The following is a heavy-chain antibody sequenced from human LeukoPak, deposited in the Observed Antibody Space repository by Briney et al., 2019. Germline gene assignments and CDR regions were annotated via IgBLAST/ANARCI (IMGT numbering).Heavy chain of an antibody. D-gene: IGHD6-13*01. CDR3: ARSSSRDDY. Sequence: GGSLRLSCAASGFTFSSYAMSWVRQAPGKGLEWVSVIYSGGSTYYADSVKGRFTISRDNSKNTLYLQMNSLRAEDTAVYYCARSSSRDDYWGQGTLVTVSS. V-gene: IGHV3-53*01. CDR2: IYSGGST. J-gene: IGHJ4*02. CDR1: GFTFSSYA.